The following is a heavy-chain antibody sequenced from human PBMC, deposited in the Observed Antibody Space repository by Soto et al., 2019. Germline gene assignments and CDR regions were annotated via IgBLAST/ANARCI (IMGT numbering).Heavy chain of an antibody. V-gene: IGHV3-33*01. D-gene: IGHD3-9*01. J-gene: IGHJ4*02. CDR2: IWYDGSNK. CDR1: GLTFSSYG. Sequence: QVQLVESGGGVVQPGRSLRLSCAASGLTFSSYGMHWVRQAPGKGLEWVAVIWYDGSNKYYADSVKGRFTISRDNSKNTLYLQMNSLRAEDTAVYYCARGGYYDILTGYYTGDDYWGQGTLVTVSS. CDR3: ARGGYYDILTGYYTGDDY.